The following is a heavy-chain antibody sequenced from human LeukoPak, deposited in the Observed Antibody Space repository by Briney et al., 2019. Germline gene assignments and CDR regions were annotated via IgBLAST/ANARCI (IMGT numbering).Heavy chain of an antibody. V-gene: IGHV3-64*01. CDR2: ISSNGGST. CDR3: ARIGYYDSI. D-gene: IGHD3-22*01. Sequence: QTGGSLRLSCAASGFTFSSYAMHWVRQAPGKGLEYVSAISSNGGSTYYANSVKGRFTISRDNSKNTLYLQMGSLRAEDMAVYYCARIGYYDSIWGQGTLVTVSS. J-gene: IGHJ4*02. CDR1: GFTFSSYA.